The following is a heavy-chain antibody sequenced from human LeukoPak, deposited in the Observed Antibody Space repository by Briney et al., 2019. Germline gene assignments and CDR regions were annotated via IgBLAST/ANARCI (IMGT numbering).Heavy chain of an antibody. CDR1: GGSISSHY. D-gene: IGHD5-24*01. CDR3: ARVVGSTRWLQLSSNYYYYMDV. J-gene: IGHJ6*03. CDR2: IYYSGST. Sequence: PSETLSLTCTVSGGSISSHYWSWIRQPPGKGLEWIGYIYYSGSTNYNPSLKSRVTISVDTSKNQFSLKLSSVTAADTAVYYCARVVGSTRWLQLSSNYYYYMDVWGKGTTVTVSS. V-gene: IGHV4-59*11.